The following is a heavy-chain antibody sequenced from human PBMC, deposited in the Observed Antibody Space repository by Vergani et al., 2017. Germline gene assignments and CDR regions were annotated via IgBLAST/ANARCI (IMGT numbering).Heavy chain of an antibody. CDR2: ISGSGGST. CDR3: ATDAPIFGVVITYLDY. V-gene: IGHV3-23*01. CDR1: GFTFSSYA. D-gene: IGHD3-3*01. J-gene: IGHJ4*02. Sequence: EVQLLESGGGLVQPGGSLRLSCAASGFTFSSYAMSWVRQAPGKGLEWVSAISGSGGSTYYADSVKGRFTISRDNSKNTLYLQMNSLRAEDTAVYYCATDAPIFGVVITYLDYWGQGTLVTVSS.